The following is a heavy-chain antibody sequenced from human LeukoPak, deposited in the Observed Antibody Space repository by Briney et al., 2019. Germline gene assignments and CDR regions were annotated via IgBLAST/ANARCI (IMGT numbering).Heavy chain of an antibody. CDR2: VHYSGST. Sequence: SETLSLTCSVSGGSIRSHYWNWIRQPPGKGPEWIGYVHYSGSTNYNPSLKSRVTISVDTAKNKFYLNLSSVTAADTAVYYCARHETDNWFDPWGQGTLVTVSS. CDR3: ARHETDNWFDP. CDR1: GGSIRSHY. D-gene: IGHD2-21*02. V-gene: IGHV4-59*08. J-gene: IGHJ5*02.